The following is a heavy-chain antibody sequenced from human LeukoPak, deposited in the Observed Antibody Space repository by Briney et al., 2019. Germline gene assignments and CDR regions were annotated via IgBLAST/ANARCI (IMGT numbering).Heavy chain of an antibody. J-gene: IGHJ4*02. CDR1: GGSISSNY. CDR2: IYYSGST. Sequence: PSETLSLTCSVSGGSISSNYWSWIRQPPGKGLEWIGYIYYSGSTNYNPSLKSRVTISVDTSKNQFSLKLSSVAAADTAVYYCARLDSSGYYYFDYWGQGTLVTVSS. D-gene: IGHD6-19*01. CDR3: ARLDSSGYYYFDY. V-gene: IGHV4-59*08.